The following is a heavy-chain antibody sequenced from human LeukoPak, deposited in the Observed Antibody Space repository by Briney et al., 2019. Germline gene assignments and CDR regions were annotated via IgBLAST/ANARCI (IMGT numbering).Heavy chain of an antibody. D-gene: IGHD3-10*01. V-gene: IGHV1-18*01. Sequence: ASVKVSCKASGYTFTSYGISWVRQAPGQGLEWMGWISAYNGNTNYAQKFQGRVTMTRDTSISTAYMELSRLRSDDTAVYYCARYYYGSGTPNAFDIWGQGTMVTVSS. CDR3: ARYYYGSGTPNAFDI. J-gene: IGHJ3*02. CDR2: ISAYNGNT. CDR1: GYTFTSYG.